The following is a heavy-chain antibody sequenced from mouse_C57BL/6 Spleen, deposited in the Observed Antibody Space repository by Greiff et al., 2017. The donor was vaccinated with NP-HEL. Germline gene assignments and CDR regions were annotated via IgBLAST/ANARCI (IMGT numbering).Heavy chain of an antibody. D-gene: IGHD1-1*01. CDR3: ARRGYYYGSGGWFAY. Sequence: EVQLQQSGPELVKPGDSVKIPCKASGYTFTDYNMDWVKQSHGKSLEWIGDINPNNGGTIYNQKFKGKATLTVDKSSSTAYMELRSLTSEDTAVYYCARRGYYYGSGGWFAYWGQGTLVTVSA. CDR1: GYTFTDYN. V-gene: IGHV1-18*01. CDR2: INPNNGGT. J-gene: IGHJ3*01.